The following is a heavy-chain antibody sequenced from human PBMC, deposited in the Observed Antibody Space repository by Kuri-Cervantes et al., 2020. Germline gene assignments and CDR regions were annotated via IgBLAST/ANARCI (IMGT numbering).Heavy chain of an antibody. J-gene: IGHJ4*02. CDR3: ARCGLGVGVWGNRGFDY. CDR1: GGSFSGYY. D-gene: IGHD3-16*01. CDR2: INHSGST. Sequence: SQTLSLTCAVYGGSFSGYYWSWIRQPPGKGLEWIGEINHSGSTNYNPSLKSRVTISVDTSKNQFSLKLSSVTAADTAVYYCARCGLGVGVWGNRGFDYWGQGTLVPSPQ. V-gene: IGHV4-34*01.